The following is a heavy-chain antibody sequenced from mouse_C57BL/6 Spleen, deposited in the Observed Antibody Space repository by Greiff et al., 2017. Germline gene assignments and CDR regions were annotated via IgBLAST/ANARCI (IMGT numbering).Heavy chain of an antibody. CDR1: GYAFTNYL. CDR2: INPGSGGT. Sequence: VQLQQSGAELVRPGTSVKVSCKASGYAFTNYLIEWIKQRPGQGLEWIGVINPGSGGTNYNEKFKGKAILTADKSSSTAYMQLRSLTSEDSAVYFCSRDGNYDYWGQGTTLTVSS. V-gene: IGHV1-54*01. CDR3: SRDGNYDY. J-gene: IGHJ2*01. D-gene: IGHD2-1*01.